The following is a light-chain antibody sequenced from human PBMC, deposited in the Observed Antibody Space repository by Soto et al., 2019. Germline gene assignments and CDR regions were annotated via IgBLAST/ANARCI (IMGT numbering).Light chain of an antibody. CDR1: SSDVGSDNL. Sequence: QSALTQPASVSGSPGQSITISCTGTSSDVGSDNLVSWYQQHPGKAPKLMIYEVSKRPSGVSNRFSGSKSGNTASLTISGLQAEDEADYFCCSYAGTVVFGGGTKLTVL. J-gene: IGLJ2*01. CDR2: EVS. V-gene: IGLV2-23*02. CDR3: CSYAGTVV.